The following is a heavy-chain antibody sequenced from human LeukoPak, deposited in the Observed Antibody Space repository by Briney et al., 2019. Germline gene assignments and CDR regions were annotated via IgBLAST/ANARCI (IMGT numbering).Heavy chain of an antibody. CDR1: GFTFSSYG. V-gene: IGHV3-33*08. D-gene: IGHD3-22*01. CDR2: IWYDGSNK. J-gene: IGHJ4*02. CDR3: ARDPWAYDSSGYYFDY. Sequence: GGSLRLSCAASGFTFSSYGMHWVRQAPGKGLEWVAVIWYDGSNKYYADSVKGRFTISRDNSKNTLYLQMNSLRAEDTAVYYCARDPWAYDSSGYYFDYWGQGTLVTVSS.